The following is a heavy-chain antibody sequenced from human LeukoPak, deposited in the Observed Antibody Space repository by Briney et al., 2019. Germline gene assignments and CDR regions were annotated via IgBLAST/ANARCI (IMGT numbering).Heavy chain of an antibody. V-gene: IGHV1-18*01. Sequence: ASVKGSCKASGYTFTSYGISWVRQAPGQGRERMGWIGADSGDTHGDTHYAEKLQGRATMTTDTSTDTAYMDLRTLTSDDTAVYYCARGSSPYNWYFDLWGRGTLVTVSS. CDR3: ARGSSPYNWYFDL. D-gene: IGHD4-11*01. CDR2: IGADSGDTHGDT. J-gene: IGHJ2*01. CDR1: GYTFTSYG.